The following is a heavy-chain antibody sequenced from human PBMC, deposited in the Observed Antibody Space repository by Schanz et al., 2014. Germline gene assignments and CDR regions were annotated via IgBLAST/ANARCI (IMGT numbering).Heavy chain of an antibody. CDR3: APEGPRGPRHPINYTSAMDS. D-gene: IGHD2-2*02. CDR1: GFTFSDHF. V-gene: IGHV3-11*04. J-gene: IGHJ3*01. CDR2: ISFSGNTI. Sequence: VKLVESGGGLVQPGGSLRLSCAASGFTFSDHFMDWVRQAPGKGLEWISYISFSGNTIYYADSVKGRFTISRDNAKTPVFLQRTRRRAEETVVYSCAPEGPRGPRHPINYTSAMDSWGQGTRSQSRQ.